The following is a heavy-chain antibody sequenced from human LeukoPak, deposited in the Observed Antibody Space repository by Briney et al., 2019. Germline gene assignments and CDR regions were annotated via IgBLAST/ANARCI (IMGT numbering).Heavy chain of an antibody. J-gene: IGHJ6*02. CDR3: AKDRKGSGPVDV. CDR1: GFTFNNYA. V-gene: IGHV3-23*01. D-gene: IGHD3-10*01. Sequence: GGSLRLSCAASGFTFNNYAVSWVRQAPGKGLEWVSAISGSAGSTYYADSVKGRFTISRDNSKNTLYLQMNSLRAEDTAVYYCAKDRKGSGPVDVWGQGTTVTVSS. CDR2: ISGSAGST.